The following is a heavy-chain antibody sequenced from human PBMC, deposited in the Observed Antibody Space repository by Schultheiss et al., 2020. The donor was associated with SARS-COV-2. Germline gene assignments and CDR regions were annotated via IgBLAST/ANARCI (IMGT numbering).Heavy chain of an antibody. CDR2: IHFLGRI. V-gene: IGHV4-59*01. CDR3: VRGEILSFETLYSLVY. Sequence: SETLSLTCTVSGGSITSYHWSWIRQTPGKGLEWIGYIHFLGRIAYNPSLKGRVTISGDMSKSQFSLNLNSVTAADTAVYYCVRGEILSFETLYSLVYWGQGTLVTVSS. J-gene: IGHJ4*02. CDR1: GGSITSYH. D-gene: IGHD3-10*01.